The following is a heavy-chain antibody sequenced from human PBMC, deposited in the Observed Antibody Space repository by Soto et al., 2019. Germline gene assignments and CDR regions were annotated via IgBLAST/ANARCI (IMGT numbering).Heavy chain of an antibody. V-gene: IGHV3-30*18. Sequence: GGSLRLSCAASGFTFISYGMHWVRQAPGKGLEWVAVISYDGSNKYYADSVKGRFTISRDNSKNTLYLQMNSLRAEDTAVYYCAKDSSTTYYYYGMDVWGQGTTVTVSS. J-gene: IGHJ6*02. CDR3: AKDSSTTYYYYGMDV. CDR2: ISYDGSNK. CDR1: GFTFISYG. D-gene: IGHD2-2*01.